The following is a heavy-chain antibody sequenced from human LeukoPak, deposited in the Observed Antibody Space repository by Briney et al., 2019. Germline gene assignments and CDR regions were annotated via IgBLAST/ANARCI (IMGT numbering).Heavy chain of an antibody. V-gene: IGHV1-8*01. J-gene: IGHJ3*02. CDR2: MNPNSGNT. Sequence: ASVKVSCKASGYTFTSYDINWVRQATGQGLEWMGWMNPNSGNTGYAQKFQGRVTMTRNTSISTAYMELSSLRSEDTAVYYCAREWIGIGFGESPDAFDIWGQGTMVTVSS. CDR3: AREWIGIGFGESPDAFDI. CDR1: GYTFTSYD. D-gene: IGHD3-10*01.